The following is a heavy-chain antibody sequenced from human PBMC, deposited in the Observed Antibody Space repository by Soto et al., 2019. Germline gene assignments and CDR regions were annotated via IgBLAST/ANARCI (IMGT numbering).Heavy chain of an antibody. V-gene: IGHV4-30-4*01. CDR3: ARYGPYYYDFDV. J-gene: IGHJ6*02. D-gene: IGHD4-17*01. CDR1: GDSISNSDYY. CDR2: IDYSGST. Sequence: PSETLSLTCTVSGDSISNSDYYWNWIRQSKGKGLEWIASIDYSGSTYYNTSLKSRVVISADTSKNLFSLKLRSVTAAYTALYFFARYGPYYYDFDVWGQGTTVTVSS.